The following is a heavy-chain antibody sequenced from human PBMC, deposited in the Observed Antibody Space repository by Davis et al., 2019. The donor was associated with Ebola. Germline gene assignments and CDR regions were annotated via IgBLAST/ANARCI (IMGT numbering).Heavy chain of an antibody. CDR3: AKFTSHWLWSPYGLDV. Sequence: PSETLSLTCTVSGASIKSNNWSWIRQPPGKGLEWIGYIYNVGSTDYNPSLESRVTISFDTSKSQLSLKLTSVTAADTGVYYWAKFTSHWLWSPYGLDVWGRGTTVSVSS. J-gene: IGHJ6*02. D-gene: IGHD3-3*01. CDR2: IYNVGST. V-gene: IGHV4-59*13. CDR1: GASIKSNN.